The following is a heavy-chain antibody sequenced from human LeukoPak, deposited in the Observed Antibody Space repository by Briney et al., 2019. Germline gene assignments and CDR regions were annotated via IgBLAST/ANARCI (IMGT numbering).Heavy chain of an antibody. Sequence: GGSLRLSCAASGFTFSSYSMNWVRQAPGKGLEWVSYISSGTSTIYYADSVKGRFTISRDNAKNSLYLQMNSLRAEDTAVYYCARDPQYDRKDYWGQGTLVTVSP. V-gene: IGHV3-48*01. CDR3: ARDPQYDRKDY. CDR1: GFTFSSYS. CDR2: ISSGTSTI. D-gene: IGHD3-22*01. J-gene: IGHJ4*02.